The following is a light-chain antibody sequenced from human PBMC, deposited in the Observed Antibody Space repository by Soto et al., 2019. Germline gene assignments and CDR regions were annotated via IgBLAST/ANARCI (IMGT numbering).Light chain of an antibody. CDR3: QQYNCYPWT. J-gene: IGKJ1*01. V-gene: IGKV3-15*01. CDR2: GAS. Sequence: IVLTPSPATLSLSPGERSTLSFRSSQNVNSNLAWYQQKPGQAPRFLIYGASTRATGIPARFSGSGSGTDFTLTISSLQPEDVVTYYCQQYNCYPWTFGQGTKVDIK. CDR1: QNVNSN.